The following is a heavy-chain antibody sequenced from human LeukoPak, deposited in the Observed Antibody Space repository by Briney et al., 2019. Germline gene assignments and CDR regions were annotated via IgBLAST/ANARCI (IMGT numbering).Heavy chain of an antibody. J-gene: IGHJ4*02. CDR3: ARANNWNYALGY. Sequence: ASVKVSCKASGDTFIRYGISWVRQAPGQGLEWMGWISTGNGNTNYGQKFQGRATMTTDTSTGTGYMELRSLRSDDTAMYYCARANNWNYALGYWGQGTLVTVSS. CDR2: ISTGNGNT. D-gene: IGHD1-7*01. V-gene: IGHV1-18*01. CDR1: GDTFIRYG.